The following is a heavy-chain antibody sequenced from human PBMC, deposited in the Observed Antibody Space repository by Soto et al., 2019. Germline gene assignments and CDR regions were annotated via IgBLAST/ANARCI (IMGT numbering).Heavy chain of an antibody. CDR3: ASQPGIAAAGYFDY. CDR1: GGSISSSNW. D-gene: IGHD6-13*01. CDR2: IYHSGST. V-gene: IGHV4-4*02. Sequence: QVQLQESGPGLVKPSGTLSLTCAVSGGSISSSNWWSWVRQPPGKGLEWIGEIYHSGSTNYNPALKRAVNISVDKSQNQFSLKLSSVTAADTAVYYCASQPGIAAAGYFDYWGKGTLVTVSS. J-gene: IGHJ4*02.